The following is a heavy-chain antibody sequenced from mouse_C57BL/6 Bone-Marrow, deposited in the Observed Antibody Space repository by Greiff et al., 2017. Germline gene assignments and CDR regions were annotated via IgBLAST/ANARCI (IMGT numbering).Heavy chain of an antibody. CDR2: IRSKSNNYAT. CDR3: VRHDGHYGDAMDY. CDR1: GFSFNTYA. V-gene: IGHV10-1*01. J-gene: IGHJ4*01. Sequence: EVQVVESGGGLVQPKGSLKLSCAASGFSFNTYAMNWVRQAPGKGLEWVARIRSKSNNYATYYADSVKDRFTISRDDSESMLYLQMNNLKTEDTAMYYCVRHDGHYGDAMDYWGQGTSVTVSS. D-gene: IGHD1-1*01.